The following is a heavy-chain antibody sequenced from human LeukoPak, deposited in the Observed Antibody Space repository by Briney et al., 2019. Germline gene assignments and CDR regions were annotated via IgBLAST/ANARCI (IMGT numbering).Heavy chain of an antibody. J-gene: IGHJ6*04. CDR2: FDPEDGET. D-gene: IGHD6-13*01. Sequence: ASVKVSCKVSGYTLTELSMHWVRQAPGKGLEWMGGFDPEDGETIYAQKFQGRVTMTEDTSTDTAYMELSSLTSEDTAVYYCATDGKVGIAAAGTGLYYGMDVWGKGTTVTVSS. CDR1: GYTLTELS. V-gene: IGHV1-24*01. CDR3: ATDGKVGIAAAGTGLYYGMDV.